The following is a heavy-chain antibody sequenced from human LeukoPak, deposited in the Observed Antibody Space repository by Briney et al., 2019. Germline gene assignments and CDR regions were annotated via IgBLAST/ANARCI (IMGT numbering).Heavy chain of an antibody. CDR2: ISAYNGRT. V-gene: IGHV1-18*01. CDR1: GYTFTSYG. J-gene: IGHJ4*02. CDR3: ARTPHTDHGDYASTDY. D-gene: IGHD4-17*01. Sequence: ASVKVSCKASGYTFTSYGISWVRQAPGQGLEWMGWISAYNGRTYCARNLQGRVTMTTDTATSTAYMELRSLRSDDTAVYYCARTPHTDHGDYASTDYWGQGTLVTVSS.